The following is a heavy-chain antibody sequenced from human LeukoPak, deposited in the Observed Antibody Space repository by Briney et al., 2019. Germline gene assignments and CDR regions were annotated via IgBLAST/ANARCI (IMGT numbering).Heavy chain of an antibody. CDR1: GFTLSSHW. CDR3: TRAVSVYSSSWYVLGY. Sequence: GGSLRLSCAASGFTLSSHWMTWVRQAPGKGLEWVGFIRSKAYGGTTEYAASVKGRFTISRDDSKSIAYLQMSSLKIEDTAVYYCTRAVSVYSSSWYVLGYWGQGTLVTVSS. CDR2: IRSKAYGGTT. V-gene: IGHV3-49*04. J-gene: IGHJ4*02. D-gene: IGHD6-13*01.